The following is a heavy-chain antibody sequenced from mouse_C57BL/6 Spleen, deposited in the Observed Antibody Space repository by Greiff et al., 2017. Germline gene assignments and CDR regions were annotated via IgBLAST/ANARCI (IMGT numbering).Heavy chain of an antibody. Sequence: ESGPGLVKPSQSLSLTCSVTGYSITSGYYWNWLRQFPGNKLEWMGYISYDGSNNYNPSLKNRISITRDTSKNQFFLKLNSVTTEDTATYYCARGDGPWYFDVWGTGTTVTVSS. J-gene: IGHJ1*03. CDR3: ARGDGPWYFDV. D-gene: IGHD1-1*01. CDR1: GYSITSGYY. CDR2: ISYDGSN. V-gene: IGHV3-6*01.